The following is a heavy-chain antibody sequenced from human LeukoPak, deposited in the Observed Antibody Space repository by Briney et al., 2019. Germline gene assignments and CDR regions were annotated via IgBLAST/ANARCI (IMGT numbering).Heavy chain of an antibody. CDR2: ISGSGGRT. CDR3: AVGVGYGATYYFDY. CDR1: GFTFSSYA. V-gene: IGHV3-23*01. D-gene: IGHD4-17*01. J-gene: IGHJ4*02. Sequence: PGGSLRLSCAASGFTFSSYAMSWVRQAPGKGLEWVSAISGSGGRTYYADSVEGRFTISRDNSKNTLYLQMNSLRAEDTAVYYCAVGVGYGATYYFDYWGQGTLVTVSS.